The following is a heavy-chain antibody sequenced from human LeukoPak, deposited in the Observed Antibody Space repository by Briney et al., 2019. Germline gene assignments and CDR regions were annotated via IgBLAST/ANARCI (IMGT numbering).Heavy chain of an antibody. CDR2: IGSSDSTT. CDR1: GFTFSSYE. V-gene: IGHV3-48*03. D-gene: IGHD5-18*01. J-gene: IGHJ4*02. CDR3: ARDLSGVTGYTYGRGIDY. Sequence: TGGSLRLSCVASGFTFSSYEMNWVRQAPGKGLEWLSYIGSSDSTTHYADSVKGRFTISRDNAKTSLYLQMNSLRAEDTAVYYCARDLSGVTGYTYGRGIDYWGQGTLVTVSS.